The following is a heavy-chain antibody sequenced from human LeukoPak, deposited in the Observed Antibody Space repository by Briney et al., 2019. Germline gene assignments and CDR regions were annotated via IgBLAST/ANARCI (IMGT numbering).Heavy chain of an antibody. CDR1: GDSISSSSSY. CDR3: ARGRGGDYDYYYYYMDV. CDR2: LYYRGTT. V-gene: IGHV4-39*07. Sequence: SETLSLTCTVSGDSISSSSSYWGWLRRPPGKGLERNGNLYYRGTTYYNPSLKSRVSISVDTSKKQVSLRVSSVTAADTAVYYCARGRGGDYDYYYYYMDVWGKGTTVTVSS. J-gene: IGHJ6*03. D-gene: IGHD4-17*01.